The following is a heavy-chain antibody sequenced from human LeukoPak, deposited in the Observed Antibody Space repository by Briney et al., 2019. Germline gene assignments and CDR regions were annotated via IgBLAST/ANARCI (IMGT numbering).Heavy chain of an antibody. D-gene: IGHD6-13*01. V-gene: IGHV3-7*01. CDR2: IKPDGNET. J-gene: IGHJ4*02. CDR3: GGFGYEAAVDL. CDR1: AFLFSTFW. Sequence: PGGSRRPAWPASAFLFSTFWITWVRHPPGRGLGWVANIKPDGNETYYVDSVKGRFTISRDNTKNLLYLQMNSLRGEDAAVYYCGGFGYEAAVDLWGQGTLVTVSS.